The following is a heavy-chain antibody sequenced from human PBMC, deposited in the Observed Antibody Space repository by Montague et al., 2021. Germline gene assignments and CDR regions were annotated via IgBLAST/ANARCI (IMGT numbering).Heavy chain of an antibody. V-gene: IGHV3-7*05. J-gene: IGHJ4*02. CDR2: IRDDGGAT. D-gene: IGHD1-26*01. CDR1: GFTFSTSW. CDR3: ARYTYYYCDY. Sequence: LRLSCAASGFTFSTSWMSWVRQAPGKGLEWVAHIRDDGGATYHVDSVKGRFTISRDNAKNSLYLQMSSLRAEDTAVYYCARYTYYYCDYWGQGTLVTVSS.